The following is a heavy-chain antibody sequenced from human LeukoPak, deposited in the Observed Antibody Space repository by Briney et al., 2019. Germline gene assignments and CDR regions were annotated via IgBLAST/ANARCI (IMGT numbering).Heavy chain of an antibody. Sequence: ASVKVPCKASGYTFTGYYMQWVRQAPGQGREWMGWINPNSGGTNYAQKFQGRVTMTRDTSISTAYMELSSLRSDDTTVYYCARRRVYDILTSYAFDIWGQGTMVTVSS. CDR2: INPNSGGT. CDR1: GYTFTGYY. D-gene: IGHD3-9*01. V-gene: IGHV1-2*02. CDR3: ARRRVYDILTSYAFDI. J-gene: IGHJ3*02.